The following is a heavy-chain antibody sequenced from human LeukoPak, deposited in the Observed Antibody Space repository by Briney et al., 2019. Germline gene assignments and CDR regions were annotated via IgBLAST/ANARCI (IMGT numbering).Heavy chain of an antibody. J-gene: IGHJ4*02. D-gene: IGHD6-13*01. CDR3: AREVVAAAGTVDY. Sequence: SETLSLTCTVSGDSISSYYWSWIRQPPGKGLEWIGYIHYSGTTNYNPSLKSRVTISVDTSKNQFSLILSSVTTADTAVYYCAREVVAAAGTVDYWGQGTLVTVSS. CDR1: GDSISSYY. CDR2: IHYSGTT. V-gene: IGHV4-59*01.